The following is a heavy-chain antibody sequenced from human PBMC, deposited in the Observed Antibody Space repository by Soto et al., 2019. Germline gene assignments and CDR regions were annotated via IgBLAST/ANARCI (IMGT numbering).Heavy chain of an antibody. J-gene: IGHJ6*02. D-gene: IGHD2-15*01. Sequence: GGSLRLSCAASGFTFSSYAMSWVRQAPGKGLEWVSGVSGSGGTTYYADSVKGRFTISRDNSKNTLYLQMDSLRAEDTAVYYCAKGGGVGCSGGACYSFYYYYGMDVWGQGTTVTVSS. CDR3: AKGGGVGCSGGACYSFYYYYGMDV. CDR1: GFTFSSYA. CDR2: VSGSGGTT. V-gene: IGHV3-23*01.